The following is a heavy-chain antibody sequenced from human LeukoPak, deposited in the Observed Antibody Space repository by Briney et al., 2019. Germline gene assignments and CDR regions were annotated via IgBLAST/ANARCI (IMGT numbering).Heavy chain of an antibody. CDR2: IGTAGDT. J-gene: IGHJ4*02. V-gene: IGHV3-13*04. D-gene: IGHD2-15*01. Sequence: GGSLRLSCAASGFTFSNYDMHWVRQAPGKGLEWVSAIGTAGDTYYQGSATGRFTMSRENTKNSLYLQMNSRTAGDTAVYYCARGADTHFDYWGQGILVTVSS. CDR3: ARGADTHFDY. CDR1: GFTFSNYD.